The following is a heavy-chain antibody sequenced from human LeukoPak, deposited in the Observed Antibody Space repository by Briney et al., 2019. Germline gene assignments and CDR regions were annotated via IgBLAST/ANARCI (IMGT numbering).Heavy chain of an antibody. CDR1: GGSFSGYY. D-gene: IGHD6-19*01. CDR3: ARNSKQWLVRNWFDP. V-gene: IGHV4-34*01. J-gene: IGHJ5*02. Sequence: SETLSLTCAVYGGSFSGYYWSWIRQPPGKGLEWIGEINHSGSTNYNPSLKSRVTISVDTSKNQFSLKLSSVPAADTAVYYCARNSKQWLVRNWFDPWGQGTLVTVSS. CDR2: INHSGST.